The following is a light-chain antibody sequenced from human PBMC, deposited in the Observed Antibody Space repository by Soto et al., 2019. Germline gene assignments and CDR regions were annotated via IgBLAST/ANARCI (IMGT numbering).Light chain of an antibody. V-gene: IGKV3-20*01. Sequence: EIVMTQSPANLSVSPGERATLSCRASQSVGTNLVWYQHKPGQAPRPLIYGASIRATGIPDRFSGSGSGTDFTLTISRLEPEDVAVYYCQQYGSSLWTFGQGTKVDIK. CDR1: QSVGTN. CDR2: GAS. CDR3: QQYGSSLWT. J-gene: IGKJ1*01.